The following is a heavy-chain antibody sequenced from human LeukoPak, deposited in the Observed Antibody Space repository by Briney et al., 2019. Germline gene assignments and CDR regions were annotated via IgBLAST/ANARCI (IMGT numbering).Heavy chain of an antibody. CDR1: GFIFSNHE. CDR2: ISESGMSI. J-gene: IGHJ4*02. Sequence: PGGSLRLSCAASGFIFSNHEMNWVRQAPGKGLEWLSYISESGMSIYYADSVRGRFAVSRDNARDSLFLDMSSLRVEDTAVYYCAKAFIAVAADYWGQGTLVTVSS. V-gene: IGHV3-48*03. CDR3: AKAFIAVAADY. D-gene: IGHD6-19*01.